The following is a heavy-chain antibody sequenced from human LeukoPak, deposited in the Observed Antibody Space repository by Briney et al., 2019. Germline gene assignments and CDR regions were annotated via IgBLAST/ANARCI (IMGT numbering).Heavy chain of an antibody. D-gene: IGHD3-22*01. CDR2: IYYSGST. CDR1: GGSISSGGYY. J-gene: IGHJ3*02. CDR3: ATEYYYDSSGYYAFDI. Sequence: PSQTLSLTCTVSGGSISSGGYYWSWIRQHPGKGLEWIGYIYYSGSTYYNPSLKSRVTISVDTSKNQFSLKLSSVTAADTAVYYCATEYYYDSSGYYAFDIWGQGTMVTVSS. V-gene: IGHV4-31*03.